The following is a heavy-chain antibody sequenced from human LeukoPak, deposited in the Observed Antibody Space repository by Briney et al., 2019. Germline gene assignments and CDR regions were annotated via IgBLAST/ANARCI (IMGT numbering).Heavy chain of an antibody. J-gene: IGHJ3*02. D-gene: IGHD3-3*01. CDR1: GGSISSGGYY. Sequence: SQTLSLTCTASGGSISSGGYYWSWIRQHPGKGLEWIGYIYYSGSTYYNPSLKSRVTISVDTSKNQFSLKLSSVTAADTAVYYCARGYYDFWSGYPADAFDIWGQGTMVTVPS. CDR2: IYYSGST. CDR3: ARGYYDFWSGYPADAFDI. V-gene: IGHV4-31*03.